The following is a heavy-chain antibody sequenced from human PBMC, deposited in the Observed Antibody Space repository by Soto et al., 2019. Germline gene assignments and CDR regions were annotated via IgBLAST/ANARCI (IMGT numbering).Heavy chain of an antibody. V-gene: IGHV3-74*01. CDR2: VNPDGTIT. J-gene: IGHJ4*02. Sequence: RRLSCAASGYKFRHYWMHWVRQAPGKGLVWVSRVNPDGTITTYADSVKGRFTISRDNAKNTLYLQMNSLGVEDTALYYCSYDTGGDNDFWGQGTTVTVYS. D-gene: IGHD2-8*02. CDR3: SYDTGGDNDF. CDR1: GYKFRHYW.